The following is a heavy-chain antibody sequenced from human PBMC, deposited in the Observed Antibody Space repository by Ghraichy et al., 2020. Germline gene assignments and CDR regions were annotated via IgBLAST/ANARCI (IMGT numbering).Heavy chain of an antibody. CDR1: GDSVSSNSAT. D-gene: IGHD3-10*01. CDR3: SGQYIYGFDY. CDR2: TFYRSNWYS. J-gene: IGHJ4*02. Sequence: SQTLSLTCAISGDSVSSNSATWDWIRQSPSRGLEWLGRTFYRSNWYSEYAVTVKSRITINPDTSKNQFSLQLNSVTPEDTALYYCSGQYIYGFDYWGQGTLVTVSS. V-gene: IGHV6-1*01.